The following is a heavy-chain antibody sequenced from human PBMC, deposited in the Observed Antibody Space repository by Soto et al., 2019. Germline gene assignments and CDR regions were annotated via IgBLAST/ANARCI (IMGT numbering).Heavy chain of an antibody. Sequence: QVQLVESGGGVVQPGRSLRLSCAASGFTFSSYAMHWVRQAPGKGLEWVAVMSFDGSNKYYADSVQGRFTISRDNSKNKLYLQMNSLRPEDTAVYYCAKDPGYGDYEDYFDYWGQGTLVTVSS. CDR2: MSFDGSNK. CDR3: AKDPGYGDYEDYFDY. CDR1: GFTFSSYA. V-gene: IGHV3-30*18. J-gene: IGHJ4*02. D-gene: IGHD4-17*01.